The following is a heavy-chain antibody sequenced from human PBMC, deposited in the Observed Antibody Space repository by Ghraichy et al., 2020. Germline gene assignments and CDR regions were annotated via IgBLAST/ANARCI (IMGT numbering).Heavy chain of an antibody. CDR2: IFPGDSDT. Sequence: GESLNISCKGSGYSFTTHWIAWVRQMPGKGLEWMGIIFPGDSDTRYSPSFQGQVTISADKSISTAYLQWGSLKASDTAMYYCARHGISGTRAPCDIWGQGTMGTVSS. CDR1: GYSFTTHW. J-gene: IGHJ3*02. CDR3: ARHGISGTRAPCDI. D-gene: IGHD1-7*01. V-gene: IGHV5-51*01.